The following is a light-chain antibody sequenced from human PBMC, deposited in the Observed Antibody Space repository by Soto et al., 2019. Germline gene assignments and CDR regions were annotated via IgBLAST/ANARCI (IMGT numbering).Light chain of an antibody. CDR3: QQSFSSIT. J-gene: IGKJ5*01. CDR2: DTS. V-gene: IGKV1-39*01. CDR1: QSISTY. Sequence: DIQMTQSPSSLSASVGDRVTITCRASQSISTYLHWYQQKPGKAPKLLIHDTSNLQSGVPSRFSGSGSGTHFILTISSLQPEDFAIYFCQQSFSSITFGQGTRLEI.